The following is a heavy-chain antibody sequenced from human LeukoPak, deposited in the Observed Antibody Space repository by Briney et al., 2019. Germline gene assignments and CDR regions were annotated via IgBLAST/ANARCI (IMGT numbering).Heavy chain of an antibody. CDR3: VRRSCSGATCYQLDY. J-gene: IGHJ4*02. D-gene: IGHD2-15*01. V-gene: IGHV5-51*01. CDR1: GYRFTSYS. CDR2: IYPSDSDT. Sequence: GESLKISCEGSGYRFTSYSIAWVRQMPGKGLEWMGIIYPSDSDTTYSPSFQGQVTISADKSISTAYLQWNSLKASDTAVYYCVRRSCSGATCYQLDYWGQGTLVTVSS.